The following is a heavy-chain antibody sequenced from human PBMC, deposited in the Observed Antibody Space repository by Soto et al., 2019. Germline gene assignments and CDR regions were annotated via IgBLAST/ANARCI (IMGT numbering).Heavy chain of an antibody. Sequence: SETLSLTCAVSGGSISSSNWWSWVRQPPGKGLEWIGEIYHSGSTNYNPSRKSRVTISVDKSKNQFSLKLSSVTAAGTAVYYCARAAMGGSSWPFDYWGQGTLVTVS. CDR2: IYHSGST. CDR3: ARAAMGGSSWPFDY. J-gene: IGHJ4*02. D-gene: IGHD6-13*01. V-gene: IGHV4-4*02. CDR1: GGSISSSNW.